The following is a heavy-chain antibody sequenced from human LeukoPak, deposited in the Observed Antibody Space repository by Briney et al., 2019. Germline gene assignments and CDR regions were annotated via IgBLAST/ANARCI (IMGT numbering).Heavy chain of an antibody. Sequence: PSETLSLTCTVSGGSISTYYWSWIRQPPGKGLEWIGYIYASGSTNYNPSLKSRVTISVDTSKNQFSLKLSSVTAADTAVCYCARGRYCSADICSGGDAFDIWGQGTMVSGSS. D-gene: IGHD2-15*01. CDR1: GGSISTYY. J-gene: IGHJ3*02. V-gene: IGHV4-4*09. CDR2: IYASGST. CDR3: ARGRYCSADICSGGDAFDI.